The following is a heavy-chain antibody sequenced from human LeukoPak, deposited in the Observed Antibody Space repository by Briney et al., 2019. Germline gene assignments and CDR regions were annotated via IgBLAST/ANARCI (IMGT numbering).Heavy chain of an antibody. Sequence: GGSLRLSCAASGFTLSSYWMSWVRQAPGKGLEWVANIKQDGSEKYYVDSVKGRFTISRDNAKNSLYLQMNSLRAEDTAVYYCARDLSGSSSWYSPHYYYYYMDVWGKGTTVTVSS. D-gene: IGHD6-13*01. V-gene: IGHV3-7*01. CDR2: IKQDGSEK. CDR1: GFTLSSYW. CDR3: ARDLSGSSSWYSPHYYYYYMDV. J-gene: IGHJ6*03.